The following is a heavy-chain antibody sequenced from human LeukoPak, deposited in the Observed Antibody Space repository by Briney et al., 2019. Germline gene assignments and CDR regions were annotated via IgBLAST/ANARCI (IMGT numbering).Heavy chain of an antibody. CDR1: GLIVGDNY. CDR2: IYSDGTT. D-gene: IGHD2-2*02. CDR3: ARVGTLAIDYYYYYMDV. V-gene: IGHV3-53*01. Sequence: GGSLRLSCAASGLIVGDNYMTWVRQLPGKGLEWVSVIYSDGTTYYADSVKGRFTISRGNAKNTLYLQMNSLRAEDTAVYYCARVGTLAIDYYYYYMDVWGKGTTVTVSS. J-gene: IGHJ6*03.